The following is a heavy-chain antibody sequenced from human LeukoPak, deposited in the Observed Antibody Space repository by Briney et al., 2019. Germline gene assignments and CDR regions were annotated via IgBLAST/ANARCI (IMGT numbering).Heavy chain of an antibody. D-gene: IGHD6-6*01. J-gene: IGHJ4*02. V-gene: IGHV4-59*01. CDR2: IYYSGST. CDR3: ARLKGIAARRGFDY. CDR1: GGSISGYY. Sequence: SETLSLTCTVSGGSISGYYWSWIRQPPGKGLEWIGYIYYSGSTNYNPSLKSRVTISVDTSKNEFSLKLSSVTAADTAVYYCARLKGIAARRGFDYWGQGTLVTVSS.